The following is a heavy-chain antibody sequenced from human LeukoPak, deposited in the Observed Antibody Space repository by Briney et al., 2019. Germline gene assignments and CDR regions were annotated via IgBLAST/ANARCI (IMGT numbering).Heavy chain of an antibody. CDR2: ISGSGAST. V-gene: IGHV3-23*01. D-gene: IGHD1-26*01. CDR3: AKGDTTWELPHDY. CDR1: EFILRNYD. J-gene: IGHJ4*02. Sequence: TGGTLRLSCVASEFILRNYDMSWVRQAPGKGLEWVSVISGSGASTHYADSVKGRFTISRDNSKNTLYLQMNSLRAEDTAVYYCAKGDTTWELPHDYWGQGTLVTVSS.